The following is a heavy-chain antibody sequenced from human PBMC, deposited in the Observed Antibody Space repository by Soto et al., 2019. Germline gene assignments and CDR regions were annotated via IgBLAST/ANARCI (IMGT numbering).Heavy chain of an antibody. V-gene: IGHV4-61*01. CDR2: VHFSGNT. Sequence: SETLSLTCSVSDGSVRNGMYYWSWVRQPPGKGLEWLGNVHFSGNTIYNPSLMGRVTMSVDMSKNHVFLELASVTAADTAMYYCARGTRALITSFFAYWGQGIPVTVSS. CDR1: DGSVRNGMYY. CDR3: ARGTRALITSFFAY. D-gene: IGHD1-20*01. J-gene: IGHJ4*02.